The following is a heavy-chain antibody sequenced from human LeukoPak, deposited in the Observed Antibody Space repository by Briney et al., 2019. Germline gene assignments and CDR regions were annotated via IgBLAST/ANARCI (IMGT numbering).Heavy chain of an antibody. CDR1: GFTFSSYS. J-gene: IGHJ4*02. D-gene: IGHD5-12*01. CDR2: ISSSSSTI. Sequence: PGGSLRLSCAASGFTFSSYSMNWVRQAPGKGLEWVSYISSSSSTIYYADSVKGRFTISRDNAKNSLYLQMNSLRAEDTAVYYCARGGGYSGYCFDYWGQGTLVTVSS. V-gene: IGHV3-48*01. CDR3: ARGGGYSGYCFDY.